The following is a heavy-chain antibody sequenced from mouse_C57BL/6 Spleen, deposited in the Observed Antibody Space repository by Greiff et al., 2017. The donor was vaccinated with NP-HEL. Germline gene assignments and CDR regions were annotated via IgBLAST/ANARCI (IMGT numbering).Heavy chain of an antibody. CDR3: TRITTVVERGAMDY. V-gene: IGHV1-15*01. CDR2: IDPETGGT. J-gene: IGHJ4*01. Sequence: QVQLKESGAELVRPGASVTLSCKASGYTFTDYEMHWVKQTPVHGLEWIGAIDPETGGTAYNQKFKGKAILTADKSSSTAYMELRSLTSEDSAVYYCTRITTVVERGAMDYWGQGTSVTVSS. D-gene: IGHD1-1*01. CDR1: GYTFTDYE.